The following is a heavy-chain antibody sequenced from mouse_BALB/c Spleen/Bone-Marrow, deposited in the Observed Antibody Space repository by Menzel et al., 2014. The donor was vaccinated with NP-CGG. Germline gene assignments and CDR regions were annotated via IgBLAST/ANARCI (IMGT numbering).Heavy chain of an antibody. CDR1: GFDFSGYW. V-gene: IGHV4-1*02. CDR2: INPDSSTI. CDR3: ARPGYYGYQDV. Sequence: DVQLVESGGGLVQPGGSLKLSCAASGFDFSGYWMTWVRQAPGKGLEWIGEINPDSSTINYTPSLKDKFIISRDNAKNALYLQMNKVRSEDTALYYCARPGYYGYQDVWGAGTTVTVSS. J-gene: IGHJ1*01. D-gene: IGHD1-2*01.